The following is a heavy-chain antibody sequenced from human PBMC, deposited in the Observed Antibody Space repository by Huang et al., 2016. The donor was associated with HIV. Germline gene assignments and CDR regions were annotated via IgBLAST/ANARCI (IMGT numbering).Heavy chain of an antibody. CDR1: GRTFSRYG. Sequence: QVQLVQSGTEFKTPWSSVKVSCKASGRTFSRYGISWVRQAPGQGLEWTGGIIPICGAANYAQKFQGRVTITADESTNTAYMELSSLRFDDTAVYYCARTSNWKAEYFRFWGQGTLVTVAS. D-gene: IGHD1-20*01. V-gene: IGHV1-69*13. CDR3: ARTSNWKAEYFRF. J-gene: IGHJ1*01. CDR2: IIPICGAA.